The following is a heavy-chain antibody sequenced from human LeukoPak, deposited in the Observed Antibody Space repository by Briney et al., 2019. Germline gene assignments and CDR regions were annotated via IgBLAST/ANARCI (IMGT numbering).Heavy chain of an antibody. Sequence: GGSLRLSCAASGFTFSSYWMSWVRQAPGKGLEWVANIKQDGSEKYYVDSVKGRFTISRDNAKNSLYLQMNSLRAEDTAVYYCARSPMTTVTTYCYYYYGMDVWGQGTTVTVSS. CDR3: ARSPMTTVTTYCYYYYGMDV. CDR2: IKQDGSEK. J-gene: IGHJ6*02. CDR1: GFTFSSYW. D-gene: IGHD4-17*01. V-gene: IGHV3-7*01.